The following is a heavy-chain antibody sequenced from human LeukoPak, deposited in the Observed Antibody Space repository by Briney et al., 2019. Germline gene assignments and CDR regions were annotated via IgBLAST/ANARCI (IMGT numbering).Heavy chain of an antibody. V-gene: IGHV1-18*01. D-gene: IGHD2-2*01. CDR2: ISAYNGNT. CDR3: ARDCGTTICYALY. Sequence: SVNVSCKASGYTFTSYGISWVRQAPGQGLEWMGWISAYNGNTNYAQKVQGRVTMTTDTSTNTAYMELRSLRSDDTAVYYCARDCGTTICYALYWGQGTLLTGSS. J-gene: IGHJ4*02. CDR1: GYTFTSYG.